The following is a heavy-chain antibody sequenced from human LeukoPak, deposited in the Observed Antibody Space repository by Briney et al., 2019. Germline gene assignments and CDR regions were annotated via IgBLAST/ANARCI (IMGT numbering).Heavy chain of an antibody. V-gene: IGHV4-61*02. J-gene: IGHJ6*03. CDR3: ARELGEQWLDYYYYYMDV. D-gene: IGHD6-19*01. CDR2: IYTSGST. Sequence: SETLSLTCTVSGGSISSGSYYWSWIRQPAGKGLEWIGRIYTSGSTNYNPSLKSRVTISVDTSKNQFSLKLSSVTAADTAVYYCARELGEQWLDYYYYYMDVWGKGTTVTISS. CDR1: GGSISSGSYY.